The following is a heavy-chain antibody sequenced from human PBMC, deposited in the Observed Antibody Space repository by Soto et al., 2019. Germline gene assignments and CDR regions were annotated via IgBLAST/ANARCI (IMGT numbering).Heavy chain of an antibody. D-gene: IGHD6-13*01. CDR2: ISYGGDNK. J-gene: IGHJ4*02. Sequence: QVQLVGSGGGVVQPGRSLRLSCAASGFIFSDYAMHWVRQAPGKGLEWVAVISYGGDNKYYADSVRGRFAISRDNLKNTLDLQMNSLNPEDTAVYHCAKARHSTSWYGLEADFWGQGTLVTVSS. V-gene: IGHV3-30*09. CDR3: AKARHSTSWYGLEADF. CDR1: GFIFSDYA.